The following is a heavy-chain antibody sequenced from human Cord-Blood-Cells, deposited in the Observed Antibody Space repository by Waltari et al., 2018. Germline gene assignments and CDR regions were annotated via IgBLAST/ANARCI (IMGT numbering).Heavy chain of an antibody. V-gene: IGHV4-34*01. CDR3: ARAPNWNYDAFDI. D-gene: IGHD1-7*01. J-gene: IGHJ3*02. CDR1: GGSFRGYY. Sequence: QVQLQQWGAGLLKPSETLSLTCAVYGGSFRGYYWSWLPQPPGKGLEWTGEINHSGSTNYNPSLKSRVTISVDTSKNQFSLKLSSVTAADTAVYYCARAPNWNYDAFDIWGQGTMVTVSS. CDR2: INHSGST.